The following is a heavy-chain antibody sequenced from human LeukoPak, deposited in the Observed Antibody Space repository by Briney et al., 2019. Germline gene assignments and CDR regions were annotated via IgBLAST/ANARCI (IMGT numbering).Heavy chain of an antibody. CDR3: ARDGMWHYGSGLDP. CDR2: IYTSGST. D-gene: IGHD3-10*01. V-gene: IGHV4-61*02. CDR1: GGSISSDDYH. J-gene: IGHJ5*02. Sequence: SETLSLTCTVSGGSISSDDYHWTWIRQPAGKGLEWIGRIYTSGSTNYNPSLKSRVTISVDTSKNQFSLKLSSVTAADTAVYYCARDGMWHYGSGLDPWGQGTLVTVSS.